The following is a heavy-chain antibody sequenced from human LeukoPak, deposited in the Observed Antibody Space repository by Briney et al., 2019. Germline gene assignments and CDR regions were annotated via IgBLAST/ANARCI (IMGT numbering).Heavy chain of an antibody. CDR3: ARELVSSGTGYFDL. Sequence: GGSLRLSCAASGIRFTTHWMNWVRQAPGKGLQWVSGITGSTTWTYYAASVKGRFTVSRDNSQNTLHLQMNSLRADDTAVYYCARELVSSGTGYFDLWGRGTLVTVSS. J-gene: IGHJ2*01. CDR1: GIRFTTHW. V-gene: IGHV3-23*01. D-gene: IGHD3-10*02. CDR2: ITGSTTWT.